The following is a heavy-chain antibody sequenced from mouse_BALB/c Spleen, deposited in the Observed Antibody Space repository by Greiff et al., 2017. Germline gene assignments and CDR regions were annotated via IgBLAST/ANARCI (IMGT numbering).Heavy chain of an antibody. V-gene: IGHV2-9*02. Sequence: VQRQESGPGLVAPSQSLSITCTVSGFSLTSYGVHWVRQPPGKGLEWLGVIWAGGSTNYNSALMSRLSISKDNSKSQVFLRMNSLQTDDTSMYYGAIDLHYYGFDYWGQGTTVTVSS. CDR1: GFSLTSYG. CDR3: AIDLHYYGFDY. J-gene: IGHJ2*01. CDR2: IWAGGST. D-gene: IGHD1-2*01.